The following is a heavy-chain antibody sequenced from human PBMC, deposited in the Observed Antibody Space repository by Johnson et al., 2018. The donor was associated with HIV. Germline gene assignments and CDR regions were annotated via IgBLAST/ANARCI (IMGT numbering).Heavy chain of an antibody. Sequence: VQLVESGGGLVQPGGSLRLSCAASGFTVSSNYMSWVRQAPGKGLEWVSVIYSGGTIYFADSVKGSFTISRDNSKNTLYLQMNSLRAEDTAVYYCARESRDGGQQLVRVVLGAFDIWGQGTMVTVSS. CDR3: ARESRDGGQQLVRVVLGAFDI. J-gene: IGHJ3*02. CDR2: IYSGGTI. CDR1: GFTVSSNY. V-gene: IGHV3-66*01. D-gene: IGHD6-13*01.